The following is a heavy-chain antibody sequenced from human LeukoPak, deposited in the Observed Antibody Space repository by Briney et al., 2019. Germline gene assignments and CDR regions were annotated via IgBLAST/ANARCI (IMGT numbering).Heavy chain of an antibody. J-gene: IGHJ4*02. Sequence: GGSLRLSCAASGFTFSSFWIYWVRHAPGKGLVWVSRIKSDGSETLYADSVKGRFTISRDNAKNSLYLQMNSLRAEDTALYYCAKDVCSSTSCPLDYWGQGTLVTVSS. CDR1: GFTFSSFW. D-gene: IGHD2-2*01. CDR2: IKSDGSET. CDR3: AKDVCSSTSCPLDY. V-gene: IGHV3-74*01.